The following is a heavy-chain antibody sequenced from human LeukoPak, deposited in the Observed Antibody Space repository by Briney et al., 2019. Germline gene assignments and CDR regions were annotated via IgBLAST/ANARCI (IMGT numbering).Heavy chain of an antibody. CDR2: ISD. Sequence: GGSLRLSCAASGFTFSYYSMNWVRQAPGKGLEWVSYISDNYADSVKGRFTISRDNAKNSLYLQMNSLRAEDTAVYYCARDLIVGTTIRYYFDYWGQGTLVTVSS. CDR1: GFTFSYYS. D-gene: IGHD1-26*01. J-gene: IGHJ4*02. CDR3: ARDLIVGTTIRYYFDY. V-gene: IGHV3-48*01.